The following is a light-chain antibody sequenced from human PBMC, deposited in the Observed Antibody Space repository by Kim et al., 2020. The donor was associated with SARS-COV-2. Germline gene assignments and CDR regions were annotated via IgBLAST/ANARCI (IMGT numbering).Light chain of an antibody. CDR2: ATS. CDR1: QIVRSDN. V-gene: IGKV3-20*01. Sequence: SPGEVATLSCKASQIVRSDNLVWYQQRPGRAPRLLIFATSSRATGIPDRFSGGGSGTDFTLTISRLEPEDFAVYYCQQFENSPRTFGQGTKVDIK. J-gene: IGKJ1*01. CDR3: QQFENSPRT.